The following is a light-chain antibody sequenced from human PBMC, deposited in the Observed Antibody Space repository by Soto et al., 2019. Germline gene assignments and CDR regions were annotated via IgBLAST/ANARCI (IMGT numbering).Light chain of an antibody. J-gene: IGLJ2*01. CDR1: SSDVGGYNY. Sequence: QSVLTQPASVSGSPGQSITISCTGTSSDVGGYNYVSWYQQHPGNAPKVMIYDVSKRPSGISNRFSGSKSGNTASLTISGLQIEDEADYYCSSYTSGSTRVVFGGGTQLTVL. CDR2: DVS. V-gene: IGLV2-14*03. CDR3: SSYTSGSTRVV.